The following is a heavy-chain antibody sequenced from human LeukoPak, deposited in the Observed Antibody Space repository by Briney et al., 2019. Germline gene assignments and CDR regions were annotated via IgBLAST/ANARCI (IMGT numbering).Heavy chain of an antibody. D-gene: IGHD3-16*01. V-gene: IGHV3-74*03. Sequence: GGSLRLYCTASGFTFSSYWMHWIRHAPGKGLVWVALISADGSTTMYADSVKGRLTISRDNAKNTLYLRMNSLRVDDTAVYYCARDTGEMFDPWGQGTLVSVSS. CDR1: GFTFSSYW. J-gene: IGHJ5*02. CDR3: ARDTGEMFDP. CDR2: ISADGSTT.